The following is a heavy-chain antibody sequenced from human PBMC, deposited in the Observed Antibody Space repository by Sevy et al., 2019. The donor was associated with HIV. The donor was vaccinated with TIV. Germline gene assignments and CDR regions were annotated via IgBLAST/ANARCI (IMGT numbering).Heavy chain of an antibody. CDR3: ARRWFGEPGSGQYYFDY. V-gene: IGHV1-18*01. CDR1: GYTFTSYG. CDR2: ISAYNGNT. Sequence: ASVKVSCKASGYTFTSYGISWVRQAPGQGLEWMGWISAYNGNTNYAQKLQGRVTMTTDTSTSTAYMELRSLRSDDTAVYCCARRWFGEPGSGQYYFDYWGQGTLVTVSS. D-gene: IGHD3-10*01. J-gene: IGHJ4*02.